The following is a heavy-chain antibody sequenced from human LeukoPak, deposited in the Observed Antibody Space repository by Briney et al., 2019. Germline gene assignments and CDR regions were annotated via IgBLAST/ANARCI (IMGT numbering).Heavy chain of an antibody. D-gene: IGHD6-19*01. CDR1: GYTFTGYY. J-gene: IGHJ4*02. V-gene: IGHV1-2*02. CDR3: ARVASKKETVAGTGY. CDR2: INPNSGGT. Sequence: ASVKVSCKASGYTFTGYYMHWVRQAPGQGLEWMGWINPNSGGTNYAQKFQGRVTMTRDTSISTAYMELSRLRSDDTAVCYCARVASKKETVAGTGYWGQGTLVTVSS.